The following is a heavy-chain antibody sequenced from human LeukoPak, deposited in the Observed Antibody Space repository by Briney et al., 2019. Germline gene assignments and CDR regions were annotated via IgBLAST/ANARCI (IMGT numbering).Heavy chain of an antibody. CDR3: AREKGSHPGYGMDV. CDR2: IYYSGST. J-gene: IGHJ6*02. V-gene: IGHV4-59*01. CDR1: GGSISSYY. D-gene: IGHD1-14*01. Sequence: PSETLSLTCTVSGGSISSYYWSWIRQPPGKGLEWIGYIYYSGSTNYNPSLKSRVTISVDTSKNQFSLKLSSVTAADTAAYYCAREKGSHPGYGMDVWGQGTTVTVSS.